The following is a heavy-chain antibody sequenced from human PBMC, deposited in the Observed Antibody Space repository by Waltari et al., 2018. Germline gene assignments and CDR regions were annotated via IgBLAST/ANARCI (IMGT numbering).Heavy chain of an antibody. J-gene: IGHJ4*02. CDR2: MSGTGDYT. CDR3: AKDQAEWLVLDGYFDS. CDR1: GFNFSNYA. Sequence: EVQLLESGGDLEQPGGSLRISCVGSGFNFSNYAMNWVRQAPGKVLEWVSTMSGTGDYTYYADSVKGRFTISRENSKNTVFLHMNNLRVEDTAIYFCAKDQAEWLVLDGYFDSWGQGTPVTVSS. V-gene: IGHV3-23*01. D-gene: IGHD6-19*01.